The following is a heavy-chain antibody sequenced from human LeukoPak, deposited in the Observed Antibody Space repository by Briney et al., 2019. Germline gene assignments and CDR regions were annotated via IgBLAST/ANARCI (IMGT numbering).Heavy chain of an antibody. V-gene: IGHV3-21*01. CDR2: ISSSSSYI. CDR3: ARDQEAVAGYDC. CDR1: GFTFSGFT. J-gene: IGHJ4*02. D-gene: IGHD6-19*01. Sequence: GGSLRLSGAASGFTFSGFTMNWFRRAPGKGLNGVSSISSSSSYIYYADSVKGRFTISRDNAKNSLYLQMNSLRAEDTAVYYCARDQEAVAGYDCWGQGTLVTVSS.